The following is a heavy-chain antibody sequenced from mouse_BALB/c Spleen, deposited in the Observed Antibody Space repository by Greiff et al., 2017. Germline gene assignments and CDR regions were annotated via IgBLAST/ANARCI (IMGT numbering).Heavy chain of an antibody. V-gene: IGHV1S56*01. CDR1: GYTFTSYY. Sequence: QVQLKESGPELVKPGASVRISCKASGYTFTSYYIHWVKQRPGQGLEWIGWIYPGNVNTKYNEKFKGKATLTADKSSSTAYMQLSSLTSEDSAVYFCARGGDYYRYLDYWGQGTTLTVSS. CDR3: ARGGDYYRYLDY. J-gene: IGHJ2*01. D-gene: IGHD2-14*01. CDR2: IYPGNVNT.